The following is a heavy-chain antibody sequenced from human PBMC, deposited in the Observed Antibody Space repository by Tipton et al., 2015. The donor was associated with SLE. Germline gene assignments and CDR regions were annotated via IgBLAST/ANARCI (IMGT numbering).Heavy chain of an antibody. Sequence: LRLSCTVSGGSINSYYWSWIRQPPGKGLEWIGYIYYSGSTNYNASLKSRVTISEDTSKKQFSLKLRSVTAADTAVYYCARGHPHIVVVIGGGWFDPWGQGTLVTVSS. CDR2: IYYSGST. CDR1: GGSINSYY. CDR3: ARGHPHIVVVIGGGWFDP. J-gene: IGHJ5*02. D-gene: IGHD2-21*01. V-gene: IGHV4-59*12.